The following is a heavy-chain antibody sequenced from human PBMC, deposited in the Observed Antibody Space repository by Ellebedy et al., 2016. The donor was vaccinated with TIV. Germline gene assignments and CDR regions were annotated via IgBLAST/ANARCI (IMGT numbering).Heavy chain of an antibody. CDR2: IYSGGSI. CDR3: ARGTPMVEGGFDS. CDR1: GFTVSSNY. Sequence: GGSLRLXXAASGFTVSSNYMSWLRQPPGKGLEWVSVIYSGGSIYYADSVKGRFTISRDKSKNTLFLQMNSLTAEDTAVYYCARGTPMVEGGFDSWGQGTLVTVSS. J-gene: IGHJ4*02. D-gene: IGHD5-18*01. V-gene: IGHV3-53*01.